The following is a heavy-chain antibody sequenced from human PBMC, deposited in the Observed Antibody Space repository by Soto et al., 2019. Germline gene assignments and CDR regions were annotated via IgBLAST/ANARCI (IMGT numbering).Heavy chain of an antibody. Sequence: EVQLVESGGGLVKPGGSLRLSCAASGFTFSTSTMNWVRQAPGQGLEWLSSISSTSTYTYYAASVRGRFTISRDNAKNSLYLQMNSLTAEDTAVYYCARVESPGYCSGGFCPLPDYWGQGTLVTVSS. V-gene: IGHV3-21*02. CDR3: ARVESPGYCSGGFCPLPDY. J-gene: IGHJ4*02. D-gene: IGHD2-15*01. CDR1: GFTFSTST. CDR2: ISSTSTYT.